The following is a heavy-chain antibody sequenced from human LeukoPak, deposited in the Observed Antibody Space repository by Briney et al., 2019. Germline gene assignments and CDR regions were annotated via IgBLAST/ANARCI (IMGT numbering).Heavy chain of an antibody. CDR2: ISSEGKDR. J-gene: IGHJ6*03. CDR3: ARQASALQYYYNYMDV. V-gene: IGHV3-30*01. CDR1: GFTFSNSA. Sequence: PGGSLRPSCAASGFTFSNSAIHWVRQAPGKGLEWVSFISSEGKDRNYVESVKGRFIISRDNSKNTMDLQMNSLRPEDTAVYYCARQASALQYYYNYMDVWGKGTTVIVSS. D-gene: IGHD6-19*01.